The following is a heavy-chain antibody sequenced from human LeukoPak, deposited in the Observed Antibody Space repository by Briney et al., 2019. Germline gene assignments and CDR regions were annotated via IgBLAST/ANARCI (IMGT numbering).Heavy chain of an antibody. CDR1: GFTFSSYA. J-gene: IGHJ4*02. CDR2: IFGSGGST. CDR3: AKTTTGYSSGRFPGWPVDY. D-gene: IGHD6-19*01. Sequence: GGSLRLSCAASGFTFSSYAIYWVRQAPGKGLEWVSGIFGSGGSTHYADSVKGLFTISRDNSKNTVNLQMNSLRAEDTAVYYCAKTTTGYSSGRFPGWPVDYWGQGTLVTVSS. V-gene: IGHV3-23*01.